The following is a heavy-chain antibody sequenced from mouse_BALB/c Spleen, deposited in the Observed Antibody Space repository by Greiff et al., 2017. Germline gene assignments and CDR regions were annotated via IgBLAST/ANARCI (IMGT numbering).Heavy chain of an antibody. CDR1: SYTFTDYA. CDR2: ISTYYGNT. Sequence: QVQLQQSGPELVRPGVSVKISCKGSSYTFTDYAMHWVKQSHAKSLEWIGVISTYYGNTNYNQKFKGKATMTVDKSSSTAYMELARLTSEDSAVYYCARSTTVVEGNYAMDYWGQGTSVTVSS. J-gene: IGHJ4*01. CDR3: ARSTTVVEGNYAMDY. D-gene: IGHD1-1*01. V-gene: IGHV1-67*01.